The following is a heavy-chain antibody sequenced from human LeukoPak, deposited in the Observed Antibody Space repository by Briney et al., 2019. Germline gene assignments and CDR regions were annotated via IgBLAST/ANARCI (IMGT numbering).Heavy chain of an antibody. J-gene: IGHJ4*02. CDR3: ARWDRGVVVAAENS. D-gene: IGHD2-15*01. CDR2: IRSSSSYI. Sequence: PGGSLRLSCAASGFTFSSYSMNWVRQAPGKGLEWVSSIRSSSSYIYYADSVKGRFTISRDNAKNSLYLQMNSLRAEDTAVYYCARWDRGVVVAAENSWGQGTLVTVSS. V-gene: IGHV3-21*01. CDR1: GFTFSSYS.